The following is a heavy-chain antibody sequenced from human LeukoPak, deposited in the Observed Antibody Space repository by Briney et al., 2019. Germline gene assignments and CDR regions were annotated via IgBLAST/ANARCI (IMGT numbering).Heavy chain of an antibody. D-gene: IGHD1-1*01. CDR1: GFTFSSYG. J-gene: IGHJ4*02. Sequence: GRSLRLSCAASGFTFSSYGMHWVRQAPGKGLEWVAVIWYDGSNKYYADSVKGRFTISRDNSKNTLYLQMNSLRAEDTAVYYCAKDPGVEYYFDYWGQGTLVTVSS. CDR2: IWYDGSNK. V-gene: IGHV3-33*06. CDR3: AKDPGVEYYFDY.